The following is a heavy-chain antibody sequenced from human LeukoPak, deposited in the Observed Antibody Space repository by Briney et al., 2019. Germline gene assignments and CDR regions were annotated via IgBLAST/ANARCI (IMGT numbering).Heavy chain of an antibody. Sequence: AGGSLRLSCATSGFTSTTYWISWVRQAPGKGLEWVANIRKDGKEIDYVDSVKGRFTISSDHAKRSINLQMSSLRVEDTAVYYCASSKRGTHRFDAYDIWGQGTMVTVSS. CDR2: IRKDGKEI. J-gene: IGHJ3*02. CDR3: ASSKRGTHRFDAYDI. V-gene: IGHV3-7*01. CDR1: GFTSTTYW. D-gene: IGHD3-16*02.